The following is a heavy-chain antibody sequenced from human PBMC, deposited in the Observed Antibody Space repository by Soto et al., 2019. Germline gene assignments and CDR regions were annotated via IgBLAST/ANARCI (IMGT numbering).Heavy chain of an antibody. V-gene: IGHV3-7*01. CDR3: ARALASAGSR. J-gene: IGHJ4*02. CDR2: IKPDGSEK. Sequence: EVQLVESGGGLVQPGGSLRLSCAASGFTFSTYWMHWVRQAPGKGLEWVANIKPDGSEKYYVDSVKGRFTISRDNAKNSLSIKMSRLRAEDTAVYYCARALASAGSRWGQGTLVTVSS. D-gene: IGHD6-19*01. CDR1: GFTFSTYW.